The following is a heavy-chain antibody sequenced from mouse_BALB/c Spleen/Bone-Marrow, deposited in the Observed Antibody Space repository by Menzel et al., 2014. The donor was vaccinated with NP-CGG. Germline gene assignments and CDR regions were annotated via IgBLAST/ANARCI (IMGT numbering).Heavy chain of an antibody. D-gene: IGHD1-1*01. CDR1: GFTFSDYY. Sequence: EVMLVESGGGLVKPGGSLKLSCAASGFTFSDYYMYWVRQTPEKRLEWVATISDGGTYTSYPDSVKGRFTISRDNAKNNLYLQMSSLKSEDTAMYYCLRDSGCSGSPYWGQGTLVTVSA. CDR2: ISDGGTYT. V-gene: IGHV5-4*02. J-gene: IGHJ3*01. CDR3: LRDSGCSGSPY.